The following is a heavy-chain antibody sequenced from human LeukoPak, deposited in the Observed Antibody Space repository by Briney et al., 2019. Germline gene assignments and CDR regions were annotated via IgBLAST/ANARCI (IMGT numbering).Heavy chain of an antibody. CDR3: ARGDCSSTSCYGGWFDP. Sequence: SETLSLTCVVYGGSFSGYYWTWIRQPPGKGLEWIGEINHSGSTNYNPSLKSRVTISVDTSKNQFSLKLSSVTAADTAVYYCARGDCSSTSCYGGWFDPWGQGTLVTVSS. CDR1: GGSFSGYY. D-gene: IGHD2-2*01. CDR2: INHSGST. V-gene: IGHV4-34*01. J-gene: IGHJ5*02.